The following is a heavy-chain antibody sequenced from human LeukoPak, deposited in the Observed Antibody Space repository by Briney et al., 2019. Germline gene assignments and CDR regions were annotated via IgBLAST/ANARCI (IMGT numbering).Heavy chain of an antibody. Sequence: SETLSLTCAVSGTSFSSYYWSWIRQPPGKGLEWIGEVNHSGYTNDNPSLKSRVTISVDTSKNQFSLKLSSVTAADTAVYYCARVASVGATRALDYWGQGTLVTVSS. CDR2: VNHSGYT. J-gene: IGHJ4*02. CDR3: ARVASVGATRALDY. V-gene: IGHV4-34*01. D-gene: IGHD1-26*01. CDR1: GTSFSSYY.